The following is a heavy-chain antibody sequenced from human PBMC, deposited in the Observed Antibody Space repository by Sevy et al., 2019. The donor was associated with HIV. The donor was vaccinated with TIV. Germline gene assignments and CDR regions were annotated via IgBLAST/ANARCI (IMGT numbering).Heavy chain of an antibody. Sequence: GGSLRLSCAASGFTFSSYSMNWVRQAPGKGLEWVSYISSSSSTIYYADSVKGRFTISRDNAKNSLYLQMNSLRDEDTAVYYRARGLGYYYDSSGPKGAFDIWGQGTMVTVSS. CDR1: GFTFSSYS. CDR3: ARGLGYYYDSSGPKGAFDI. J-gene: IGHJ3*02. V-gene: IGHV3-48*02. D-gene: IGHD3-22*01. CDR2: ISSSSSTI.